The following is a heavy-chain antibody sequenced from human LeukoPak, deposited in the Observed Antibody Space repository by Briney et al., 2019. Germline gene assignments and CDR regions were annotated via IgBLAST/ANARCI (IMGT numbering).Heavy chain of an antibody. J-gene: IGHJ4*02. V-gene: IGHV3-9*01. CDR1: GFTFDDYA. CDR2: ISWNSGSI. D-gene: IGHD3-3*01. CDR3: AKDKDFWSGEYYFDY. Sequence: PGRSLRLSCAASGFTFDDYAMHWVRQAPGKGLEWVSGISWNSGSIGYADSVKGRFTISRDNAKNSLYLQMNSLRAEDTALYYCAKDKDFWSGEYYFDYWSQGTLVTVSS.